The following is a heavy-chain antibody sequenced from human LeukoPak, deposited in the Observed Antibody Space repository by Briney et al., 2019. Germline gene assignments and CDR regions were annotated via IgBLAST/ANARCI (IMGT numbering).Heavy chain of an antibody. CDR1: GYTFTGYY. CDR3: ARGVYGDYLFDY. Sequence: EASVKVSCKASGYTFTGYYMHWVRQAPRQGLEWMGWINPNSGGTNYAQKFQGRVTMTRDTSISTAYMELSRLRSDDTAVYYCARGVYGDYLFDYWGQGTLVTVSS. D-gene: IGHD4-17*01. J-gene: IGHJ4*02. V-gene: IGHV1-2*02. CDR2: INPNSGGT.